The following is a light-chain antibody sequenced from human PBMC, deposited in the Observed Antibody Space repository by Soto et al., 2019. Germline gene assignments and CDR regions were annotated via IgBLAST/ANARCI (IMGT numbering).Light chain of an antibody. V-gene: IGKV1-5*01. Sequence: DIPMTQSPSTLSASVGDRVTITCRASQSIGSWLAWYQQKPGRAPKLLIYDVSSLESGVAPRFSGSGSGTEFTRTISSLQPGDIATYYCQQYNSYSWTFGQGTKVEI. J-gene: IGKJ1*01. CDR2: DVS. CDR1: QSIGSW. CDR3: QQYNSYSWT.